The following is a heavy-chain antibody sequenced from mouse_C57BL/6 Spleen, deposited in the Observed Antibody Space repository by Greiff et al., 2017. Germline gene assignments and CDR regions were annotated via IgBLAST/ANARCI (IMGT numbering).Heavy chain of an antibody. Sequence: EVQLVESGGGLVQPGGSLKLSCAASGFTFSDYYMYWVRQTPEKRLEWVAYISNGGGSTYYPDTVKGRFTISRDNAKNTLYLQMSRLKSEDTAMYYCARSTGPYWYFDVWGTGTTVTVSS. CDR3: ARSTGPYWYFDV. CDR1: GFTFSDYY. CDR2: ISNGGGST. J-gene: IGHJ1*03. D-gene: IGHD4-1*02. V-gene: IGHV5-12*01.